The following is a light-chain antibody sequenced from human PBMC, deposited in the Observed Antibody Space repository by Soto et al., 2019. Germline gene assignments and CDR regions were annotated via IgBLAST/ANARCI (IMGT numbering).Light chain of an antibody. CDR1: ETISSHY. V-gene: IGKV3-20*01. Sequence: EIVFMQSPDTLSLSPGERATLSCRASETISSHYIAWYQQKPGQAPRLLIFGASTRATGIPDRFSGSWSGTDFTLTISRLEPEDFAVYYCQNFGDSPFTFGPGS. CDR2: GAS. J-gene: IGKJ3*01. CDR3: QNFGDSPFT.